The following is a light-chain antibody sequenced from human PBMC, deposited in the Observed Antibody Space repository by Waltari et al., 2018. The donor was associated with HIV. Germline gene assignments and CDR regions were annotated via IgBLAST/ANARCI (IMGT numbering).Light chain of an antibody. V-gene: IGKV3-15*01. J-gene: IGKJ2*01. CDR1: QSISNN. CDR2: DAS. CDR3: QQYINWPPYT. Sequence: IVLTQSPAPLSVSPGERATLSCRASQSISNNLAWYQQKPGQAPRLLMYDASTRATGVPARFSGSGSGTEFTLTISSLQSEDFAVYYCQQYINWPPYTFGQGTKLEIK.